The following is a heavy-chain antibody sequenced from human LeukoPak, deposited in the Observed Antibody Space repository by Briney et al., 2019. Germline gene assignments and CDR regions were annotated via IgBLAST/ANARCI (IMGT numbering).Heavy chain of an antibody. D-gene: IGHD3-9*01. CDR2: ISYDGSNK. CDR1: GFTFSSYG. V-gene: IGHV3-30*18. Sequence: GRSLRLSCAASGFTFSSYGMHWVRQAPGKGLEWVAVISYDGSNKYYADSVQGRFTISRDNSKNTLYVQMNSLRAEDTAKYYCAKGSAGILSGYYYFDYWGQGILVTVSS. J-gene: IGHJ4*02. CDR3: AKGSAGILSGYYYFDY.